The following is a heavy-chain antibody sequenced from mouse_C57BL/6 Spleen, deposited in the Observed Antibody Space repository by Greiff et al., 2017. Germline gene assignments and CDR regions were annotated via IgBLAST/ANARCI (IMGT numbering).Heavy chain of an antibody. Sequence: VQLQQPGAELVKPGASVKMSCKASGYTFTSYWITWVKQRPGQGLEWIGDIYPGSGSTNYNEKFKSKATLTVDTSSSTAYMQLSSLTSEDSAVYYCARREIYYGNYNFDYWGQGTTLTVSS. CDR2: IYPGSGST. CDR3: ARREIYYGNYNFDY. D-gene: IGHD2-1*01. V-gene: IGHV1-55*01. CDR1: GYTFTSYW. J-gene: IGHJ2*01.